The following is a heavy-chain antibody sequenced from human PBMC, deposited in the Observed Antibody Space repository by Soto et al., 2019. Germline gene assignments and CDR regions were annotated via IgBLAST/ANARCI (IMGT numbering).Heavy chain of an antibody. J-gene: IGHJ6*02. V-gene: IGHV1-18*04. D-gene: IGHD1-1*01. CDR2: ISAYNGNT. CDR1: GYTFTSYG. Sequence: QVQLVQSGAEVKKPGASVKVSCKASGYTFTSYGISWVRQAPGQGLEWMGWISAYNGNTNYAQKLQGRVTMTTDTSRSTAYMELRSLRSDDTAVYYCARVGDLTNYYYYGMDVWGQGTTVTVSS. CDR3: ARVGDLTNYYYYGMDV.